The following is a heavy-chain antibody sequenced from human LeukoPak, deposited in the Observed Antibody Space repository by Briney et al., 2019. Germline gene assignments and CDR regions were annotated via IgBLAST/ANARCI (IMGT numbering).Heavy chain of an antibody. CDR2: ISGYNGHA. CDR3: ARAWLRRKYYYYMDV. D-gene: IGHD5-12*01. Sequence: ASVKVSCKPSGYTFSLYGINWVRQAPGEGLEWMGWISGYNGHANYAQKFQGRVTLTTDASTNTAYMELRSLRSDDTAVYYCARAWLRRKYYYYMDVWGKGTTATVSS. CDR1: GYTFSLYG. V-gene: IGHV1-18*01. J-gene: IGHJ6*03.